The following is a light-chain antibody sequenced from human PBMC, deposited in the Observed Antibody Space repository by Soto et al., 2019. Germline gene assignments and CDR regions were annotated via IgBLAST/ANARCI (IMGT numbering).Light chain of an antibody. CDR2: DAS. CDR3: QQYGSYWT. CDR1: QSISTW. J-gene: IGKJ1*01. Sequence: DIQMTQSPSTLSASVGDRVTITCRASQSISTWLAWYQQKPGKAPQLLVYDASSLQSGAPSRFSGSGSGTEFALTISSLQPDDSATYYCQQYGSYWTFGQGTKVDIK. V-gene: IGKV1-5*01.